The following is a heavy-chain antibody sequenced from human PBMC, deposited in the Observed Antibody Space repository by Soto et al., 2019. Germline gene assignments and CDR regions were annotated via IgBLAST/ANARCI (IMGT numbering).Heavy chain of an antibody. V-gene: IGHV4-30-2*01. Sequence: SETLSLTCAVSGGSISSGDYSWSWIRQPPGKGLEWIGYIYHSGSTYYNPSLKSRVTISVDTSKNQFSLKLSSVTAADTAVYYCAREAELRYFDWLHRGWFDPWGQGTLVTVSS. D-gene: IGHD3-9*01. CDR2: IYHSGST. CDR3: AREAELRYFDWLHRGWFDP. CDR1: GGSISSGDYS. J-gene: IGHJ5*02.